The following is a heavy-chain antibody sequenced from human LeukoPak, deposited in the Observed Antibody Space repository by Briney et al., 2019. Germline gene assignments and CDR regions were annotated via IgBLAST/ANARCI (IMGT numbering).Heavy chain of an antibody. CDR1: GFIFNYYA. CDR2: ISGSDGST. V-gene: IGHV3-23*01. CDR3: AKSGYSSGWFRAFDI. Sequence: GGSLRLSCATSGFIFNYYAMSWDRQAPGKGLEWVSGISGSDGSTYYADSVKGRFSISRDNSKKTLFLQMNSLRAEDTAVYYCAKSGYSSGWFRAFDIWGQGTLVTVSS. J-gene: IGHJ3*02. D-gene: IGHD6-19*01.